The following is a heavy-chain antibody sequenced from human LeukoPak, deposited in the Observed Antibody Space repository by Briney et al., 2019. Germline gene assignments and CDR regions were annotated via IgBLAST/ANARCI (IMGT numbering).Heavy chain of an antibody. CDR2: ISGSGGGT. Sequence: GGSLRLSCAASGFTFSSSAMSWVRQAPGKGLEWVSGISGSGGGTYYADSVKGRFTASRDNSKSTLFLQVNSLRAEDTALYYCAKVGSSGWLFDYWGQGILVTVSS. CDR1: GFTFSSSA. D-gene: IGHD6-19*01. V-gene: IGHV3-23*01. J-gene: IGHJ4*02. CDR3: AKVGSSGWLFDY.